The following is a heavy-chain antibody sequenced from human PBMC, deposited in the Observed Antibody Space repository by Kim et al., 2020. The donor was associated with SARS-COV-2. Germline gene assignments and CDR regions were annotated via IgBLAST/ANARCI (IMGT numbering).Heavy chain of an antibody. CDR2: IWYDGSNK. Sequence: GGSLRLSCAASGFTFSSYGMHWVRQAPGKGLEWVAVIWYDGSNKYYADSVKGRFTISRDNSKNTLYLQMNSLRAEDTAVYYCARDRSLEYPVGMDVWGQGTTVTVSS. V-gene: IGHV3-33*01. D-gene: IGHD6-6*01. CDR3: ARDRSLEYPVGMDV. CDR1: GFTFSSYG. J-gene: IGHJ6*02.